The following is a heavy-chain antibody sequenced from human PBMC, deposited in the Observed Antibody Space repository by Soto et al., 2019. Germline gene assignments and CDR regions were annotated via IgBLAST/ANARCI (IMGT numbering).Heavy chain of an antibody. CDR1: GAPITINY. J-gene: IGHJ6*02. D-gene: IGHD2-2*01. CDR3: ARDDHIVVVPTSLGAMDV. CDR2: IYYSGST. Sequence: PSETLSLTCTVSGAPITINYWSWIRQAPGKGLEWIGYIYYSGSTTYNPSLKSRVTISLDKSKNQFSLKLTSVTAADSAVYYCARDDHIVVVPTSLGAMDVWGQGTTVTVS. V-gene: IGHV4-59*12.